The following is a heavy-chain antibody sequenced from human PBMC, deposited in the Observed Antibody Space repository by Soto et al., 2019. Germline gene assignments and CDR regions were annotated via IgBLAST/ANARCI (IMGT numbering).Heavy chain of an antibody. D-gene: IGHD6-6*01. CDR3: ARHSSSRYYYYYYGMDV. V-gene: IGHV5-51*01. CDR2: IYPGDSDT. Sequence: GESLKISCKGSGYSLTSYWIGWVRQMPGKGLEWMGIIYPGDSDTRYSPSFQGQVTISADKSISTAYLQWSSLKASDTAMYYCARHSSSRYYYYYYGMDVWGQGTTVTVSS. J-gene: IGHJ6*02. CDR1: GYSLTSYW.